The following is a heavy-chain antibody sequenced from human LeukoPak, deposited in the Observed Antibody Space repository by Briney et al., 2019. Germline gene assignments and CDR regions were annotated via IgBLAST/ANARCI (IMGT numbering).Heavy chain of an antibody. CDR3: ATASWYVDWYYFDY. CDR1: GGSISSSSYY. Sequence: SETLSLTCTVSGGSISSSSYYWGWIRQPPGKGLEWIVSIYYSGSTYYNPSLKSRVTISVYTSKNQFSLKLSSVTAPDTAVYYCATASWYVDWYYFDYWGQGTLVTVSS. CDR2: IYYSGST. D-gene: IGHD6-13*01. J-gene: IGHJ4*02. V-gene: IGHV4-39*01.